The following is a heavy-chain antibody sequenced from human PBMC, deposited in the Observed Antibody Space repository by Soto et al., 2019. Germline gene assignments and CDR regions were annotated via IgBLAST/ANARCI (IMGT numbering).Heavy chain of an antibody. CDR2: IIPILGIA. V-gene: IGHV1-69*02. CDR1: GGTFSSYT. D-gene: IGHD2-15*01. Sequence: SVKVSCKASGGTFSSYTISWVRQAPGQGLEWMGRIIPILGIANYAQKFQGRVTITADKSTSTAYMELSSLRPEDTAVYYCARNIVVVVAATPDAFDIWGQGTMVTVSS. CDR3: ARNIVVVVAATPDAFDI. J-gene: IGHJ3*02.